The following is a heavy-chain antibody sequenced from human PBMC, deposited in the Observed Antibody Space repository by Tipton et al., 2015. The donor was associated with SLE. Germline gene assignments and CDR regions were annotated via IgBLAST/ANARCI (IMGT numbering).Heavy chain of an antibody. D-gene: IGHD6-13*01. CDR3: ATYSSSWPDAFDI. Sequence: QVQLVQSGAEVKKPGASVKVSCKASGYTFTSYGISWVRQAPGQGLEWMGWISASNGNTNYAQKLQGRVTMTTDTSTRTAYMGLRSLRSDDTAVYYWATYSSSWPDAFDIWGQGTMVTVSS. V-gene: IGHV1-18*01. CDR1: GYTFTSYG. J-gene: IGHJ3*02. CDR2: ISASNGNT.